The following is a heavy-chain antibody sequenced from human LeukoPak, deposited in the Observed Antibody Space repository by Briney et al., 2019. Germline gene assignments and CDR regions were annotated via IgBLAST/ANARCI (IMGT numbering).Heavy chain of an antibody. V-gene: IGHV4-38-2*02. CDR3: AREGYYDSSGYSEGAFDI. D-gene: IGHD3-22*01. CDR2: IYHSGST. CDR1: GYSISSGYY. Sequence: SETLSLTCTVSGYSISSGYYWGWIRQPPGKGLEWIGSIYHSGSTYYNPSLKSRVTISVDTSKNQFSLKLSSVTAADTAVYYCAREGYYDSSGYSEGAFDIWGQGTMVTVSS. J-gene: IGHJ3*02.